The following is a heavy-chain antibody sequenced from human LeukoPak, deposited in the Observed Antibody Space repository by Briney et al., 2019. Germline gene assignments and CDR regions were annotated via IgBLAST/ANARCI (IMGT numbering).Heavy chain of an antibody. V-gene: IGHV3-30-3*01. CDR2: ISYDGSNK. Sequence: GGSLRLSCEASGFTLSSYAMHWVRQAQGKGLEGVAVISYDGSNKYYADSVKGRFTISRDNSKNTLYLQMNSLRAEDTAVYYCARASYDSSGYVYWGQGTLVTVSS. CDR1: GFTLSSYA. D-gene: IGHD3-22*01. CDR3: ARASYDSSGYVY. J-gene: IGHJ4*02.